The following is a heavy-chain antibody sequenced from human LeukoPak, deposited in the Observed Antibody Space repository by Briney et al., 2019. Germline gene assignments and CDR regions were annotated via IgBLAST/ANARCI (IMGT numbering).Heavy chain of an antibody. CDR3: ARVRNKAVTYYYYYYGMDV. D-gene: IGHD4-17*01. V-gene: IGHV3-21*01. Sequence: VSSGGSLRLSCAASGFTFSSYSMNWVRQAPGKGLEWVSSISSSSSYIYYADSVKGRFTISRDNAKNSLYLQMNSLRAEDTAVYYCARVRNKAVTYYYYYYGMDVWGQGTTVTVSS. CDR1: GFTFSSYS. CDR2: ISSSSSYI. J-gene: IGHJ6*02.